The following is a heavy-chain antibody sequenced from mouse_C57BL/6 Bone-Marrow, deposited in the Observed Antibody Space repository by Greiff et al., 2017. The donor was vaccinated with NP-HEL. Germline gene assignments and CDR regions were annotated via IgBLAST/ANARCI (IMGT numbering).Heavy chain of an antibody. CDR1: GYTFTDYS. CDR3: ASNYGTPGGFEV. D-gene: IGHD1-1*01. CDR2: ICPGSGST. Sequence: QVQLQQSGAELVKPGASVSISCKASGYTFTDYSINWVRQRPGQGLEWIGKICPGSGSTYYNEQFKGKATLTADKSSTPAYMQLSSLTSEDSAVSFCASNYGTPGGFEVWGTGTTVTVSS. J-gene: IGHJ1*03. V-gene: IGHV1-77*01.